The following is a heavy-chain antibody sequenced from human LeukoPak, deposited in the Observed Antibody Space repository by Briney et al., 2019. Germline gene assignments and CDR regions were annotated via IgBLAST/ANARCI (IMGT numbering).Heavy chain of an antibody. Sequence: GGSLRLSCAASGFTFSSYAMHWVRQAPGKGLEWVAVISYDGSNKYYADSVKGRFTISRDNADNTLYLQMNSLSAEDTALYYCAKDYPPYLGQGTLVTVSA. V-gene: IGHV3-30-3*01. CDR1: GFTFSSYA. CDR3: AKDYPPY. J-gene: IGHJ4*02. CDR2: ISYDGSNK.